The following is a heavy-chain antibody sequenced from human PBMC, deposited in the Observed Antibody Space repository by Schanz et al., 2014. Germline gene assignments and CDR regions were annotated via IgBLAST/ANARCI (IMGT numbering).Heavy chain of an antibody. J-gene: IGHJ6*02. V-gene: IGHV1-18*01. Sequence: QVQLAQSGAEVKKPGSSVKVSCKASGYTFTSHGISWVRQAPGQGLEWMGWISAYNGHTDYAQKLQGRVTLTTDTSTSTAYMELRNLRSDDTAVYYCARAKRFGDMDVWGQGTTVTVSS. D-gene: IGHD3-10*01. CDR1: GYTFTSHG. CDR3: ARAKRFGDMDV. CDR2: ISAYNGHT.